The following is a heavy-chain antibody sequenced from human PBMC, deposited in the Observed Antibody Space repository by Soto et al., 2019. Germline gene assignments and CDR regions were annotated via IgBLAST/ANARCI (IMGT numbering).Heavy chain of an antibody. D-gene: IGHD4-4*01. CDR2: VSPYNGNT. J-gene: IGHJ4*01. CDR1: GGTFSSYA. Sequence: ASVKVSCKASGGTFSSYAISWVRQAPGQGLEWMGWVSPYNGNTDYAQNLQGRVTMITDTSTSTAYMELRSLRSDDTAVYYCARSRDYNIIDYWGQGTLVTVSS. V-gene: IGHV1-18*01. CDR3: ARSRDYNIIDY.